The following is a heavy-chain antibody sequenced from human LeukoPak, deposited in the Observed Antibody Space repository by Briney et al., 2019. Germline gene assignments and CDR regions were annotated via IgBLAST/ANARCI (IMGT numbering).Heavy chain of an antibody. J-gene: IGHJ4*02. CDR2: ISSSGSTI. Sequence: GGSLRLSCAASGFTFSSYEMNWVRQAPGKGLEWVSYISSSGSTIYYADSVKGRFTISRDNSKNTLYLEVISLTAEDTAVYYCAKDDAWLRFGEWSQGTLVTVSS. V-gene: IGHV3-48*03. CDR3: AKDDAWLRFGE. D-gene: IGHD3-10*01. CDR1: GFTFSSYE.